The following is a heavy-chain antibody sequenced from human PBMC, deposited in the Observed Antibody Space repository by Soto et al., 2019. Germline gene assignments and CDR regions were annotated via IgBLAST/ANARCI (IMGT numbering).Heavy chain of an antibody. J-gene: IGHJ6*02. CDR2: IKSKTDGGTT. V-gene: IGHV3-15*07. D-gene: IGHD1-1*01. CDR1: GFTFSNAW. CDR3: TTVRTGPDHYYYYGMDG. Sequence: PGGSLRLSCAASGFTFSNAWMNWVRQAPGKGLERVGRIKSKTDGGTTDYAAPVKGRFTISRDDSKNTLYLQMNSLKTEDTAVYYCTTVRTGPDHYYYYGMDGWGQGTTVTVSS.